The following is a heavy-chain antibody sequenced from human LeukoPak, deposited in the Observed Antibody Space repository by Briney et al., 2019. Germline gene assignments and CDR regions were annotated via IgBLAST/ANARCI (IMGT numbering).Heavy chain of an antibody. CDR3: ARDIVVVPAAIFGFDP. V-gene: IGHV1-2*02. CDR1: GYTFTGYY. J-gene: IGHJ5*02. CDR2: INPNSGGT. Sequence: ASVKVSCKASGYTFTGYYMHWVRQAPGQGLEWMGWINPNSGGTNYAQKFQGRVTMTRDTSISTAYMELSRLRSDDTAVYYCARDIVVVPAAIFGFDPWGQGTLVTVSS. D-gene: IGHD2-2*01.